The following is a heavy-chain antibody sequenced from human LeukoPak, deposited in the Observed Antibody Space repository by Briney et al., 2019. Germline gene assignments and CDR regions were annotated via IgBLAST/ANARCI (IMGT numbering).Heavy chain of an antibody. D-gene: IGHD6-6*01. Sequence: SETLSLTCTVSGGSISSYYWSWIRQPPGKGLEWIGYIYYSGCTNYNPSLKSRVTISVDTSKNQFSLKLSSVTAADTAVYYCARDSAEYSSSPDAFDIWGQGTMVTVSS. J-gene: IGHJ3*02. CDR1: GGSISSYY. CDR3: ARDSAEYSSSPDAFDI. CDR2: IYYSGCT. V-gene: IGHV4-59*01.